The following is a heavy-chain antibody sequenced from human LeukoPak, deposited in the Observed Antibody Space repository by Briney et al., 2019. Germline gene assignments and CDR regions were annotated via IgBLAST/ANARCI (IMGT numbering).Heavy chain of an antibody. D-gene: IGHD3-22*01. J-gene: IGHJ4*02. V-gene: IGHV3-21*01. CDR2: ISSSSYI. Sequence: GGSLRLSCAASGFTFSSYSMNWVRQAPGKGLEWVSSISSSSYIYYADSVKGRFTISRDNAKNSLYLQMNSLRAEDTAVYYCAREDHTWDSSGYPPDYWGQGTLVTVSS. CDR3: AREDHTWDSSGYPPDY. CDR1: GFTFSSYS.